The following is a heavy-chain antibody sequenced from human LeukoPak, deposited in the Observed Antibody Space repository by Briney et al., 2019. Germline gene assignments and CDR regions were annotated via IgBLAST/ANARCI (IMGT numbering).Heavy chain of an antibody. D-gene: IGHD5-12*01. Sequence: GGSLRLSCAASGFTFSRYSMNWVRQAPGKGLEWVSCITGNSEYIFYTDSVKGRFTISRDNAKNSLYLQMNSLRAEDTAVYYCARDETPTNGYDSYDFWGQGTLVTVST. J-gene: IGHJ4*02. CDR2: ITGNSEYI. CDR1: GFTFSRYS. CDR3: ARDETPTNGYDSYDF. V-gene: IGHV3-21*01.